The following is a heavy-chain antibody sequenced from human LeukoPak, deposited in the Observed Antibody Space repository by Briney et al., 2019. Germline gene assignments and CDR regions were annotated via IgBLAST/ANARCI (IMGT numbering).Heavy chain of an antibody. CDR3: AKDRGYCSSTSCFHWFDP. CDR1: GFTFSSYS. J-gene: IGHJ5*02. D-gene: IGHD2-2*01. CDR2: ISSSSSYI. V-gene: IGHV3-21*01. Sequence: GGSLRLSCAASGFTFSSYSMNWVRQAPGKGLEWVSSISSSSSYIYYADSVKGRFTISRDNAKNSLYLQMNSLRAEDTAVYYCAKDRGYCSSTSCFHWFDPWGQGTLVTVSS.